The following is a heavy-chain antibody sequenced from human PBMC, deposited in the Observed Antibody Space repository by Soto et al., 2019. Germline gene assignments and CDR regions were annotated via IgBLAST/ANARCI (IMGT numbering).Heavy chain of an antibody. J-gene: IGHJ4*02. Sequence: GGSLRLSCAASGFTFSSYAMSWVRQAPGKGLEWVSAISGSGSNTYYADSVKGRFTISRDNSKNTLYLQMNSLRAEDTAVYYCAKTPRQWLVYFDYWGQGALVTVS. V-gene: IGHV3-23*01. CDR2: ISGSGSNT. CDR1: GFTFSSYA. CDR3: AKTPRQWLVYFDY. D-gene: IGHD6-19*01.